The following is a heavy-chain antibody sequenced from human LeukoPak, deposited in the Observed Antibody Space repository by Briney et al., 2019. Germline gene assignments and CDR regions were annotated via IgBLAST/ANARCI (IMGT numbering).Heavy chain of an antibody. V-gene: IGHV3-74*01. CDR2: INSDGSST. D-gene: IGHD2-2*01. CDR1: GFTFSSYW. J-gene: IGHJ4*02. CDR3: ARDLTSEYYFDY. Sequence: GGSLRLSCAASGFTFSSYWMHWARQAPGMGLVWVSRINSDGSSTSYADSVKGRFTISRDNAKNTLYLQMNSLRAEDTAVYYCARDLTSEYYFDYWGQGTLVTVSS.